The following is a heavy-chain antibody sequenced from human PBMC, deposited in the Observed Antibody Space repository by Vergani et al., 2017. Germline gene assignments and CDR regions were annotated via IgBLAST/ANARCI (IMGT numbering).Heavy chain of an antibody. V-gene: IGHV1-46*01. CDR2: INPRDNST. CDR3: ARGAAPYYYFYGMDV. D-gene: IGHD2-15*01. Sequence: QVQLVQSGAEVKKPGASVKVSCKASGYTFTNYYIHWVRPAPGQGLEGMGMINPRDNSTNSVQKFQGRVTMTRDTSTSTVYMEVSSLRSEDTAVYYCARGAAPYYYFYGMDVWGQGTTVTVSS. J-gene: IGHJ6*02. CDR1: GYTFTNYY.